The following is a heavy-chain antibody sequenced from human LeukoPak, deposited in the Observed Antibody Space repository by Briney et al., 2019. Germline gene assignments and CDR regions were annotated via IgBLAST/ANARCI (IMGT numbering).Heavy chain of an antibody. CDR2: IKSDGSTT. CDR1: GFTFSSYW. V-gene: IGHV3-74*01. CDR3: ASGQGLFDY. J-gene: IGHJ4*02. Sequence: GGSLRLSCAASGFTFSSYWMHWVRQAPGKGLVWVARIKSDGSTTIYADSVKGRFTISRDNAKNSLYLQMNSLRAEDTAVYYCASGQGLFDYWGQGTLVTVSS. D-gene: IGHD2-21*01.